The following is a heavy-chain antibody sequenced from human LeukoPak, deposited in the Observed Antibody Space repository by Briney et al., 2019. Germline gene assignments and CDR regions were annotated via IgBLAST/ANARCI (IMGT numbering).Heavy chain of an antibody. D-gene: IGHD3-9*01. CDR3: ARDMRAYYDILTGYPPLYGMDV. Sequence: SETLSLTCTVSGGSISSYYWSWIRQPPGKGLEWIGYIYYSGSTNYNPSLKSRVTISVDTSKNQFSLKLSSVTAADTAVYYCARDMRAYYDILTGYPPLYGMDVWGKETTVTVSS. V-gene: IGHV4-59*01. J-gene: IGHJ6*04. CDR1: GGSISSYY. CDR2: IYYSGST.